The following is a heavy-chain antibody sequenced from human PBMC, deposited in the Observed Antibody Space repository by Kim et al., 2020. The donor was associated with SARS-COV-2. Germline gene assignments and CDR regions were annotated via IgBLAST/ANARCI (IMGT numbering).Heavy chain of an antibody. CDR3: AKGAETSIPGAFDY. V-gene: IGHV1-3*01. CDR2: ITPGGDT. D-gene: IGHD2-21*01. J-gene: IGHJ4*02. CDR1: GYTFTNYH. Sequence: ASVKVSCKASGYTFTNYHVHWVRQAPGQRFEWMGRITPGGDTKYSQKFQDRVTITSDTSASTTSLEVSSLGSEDTAIYYCAKGAETSIPGAFDYWGQGVLVTVSS.